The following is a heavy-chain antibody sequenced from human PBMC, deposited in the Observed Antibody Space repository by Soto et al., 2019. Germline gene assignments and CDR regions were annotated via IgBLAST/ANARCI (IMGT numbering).Heavy chain of an antibody. Sequence: EVQLLESGGGLVQPGGSLRLSCAASGFTFSSYAMSWVRQAPGKGLEWVSAISGSGGSTYYADAVKGRFTISRDNAKNTLHLQMNSLRAEDTAVYYCAKDGERVLWFGEVFLFDYRGQGTLVTVSS. CDR3: AKDGERVLWFGEVFLFDY. CDR1: GFTFSSYA. CDR2: ISGSGGST. D-gene: IGHD3-10*01. J-gene: IGHJ4*02. V-gene: IGHV3-23*01.